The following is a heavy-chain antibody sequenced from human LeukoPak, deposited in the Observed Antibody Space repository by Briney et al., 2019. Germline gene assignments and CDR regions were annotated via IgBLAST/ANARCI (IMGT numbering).Heavy chain of an antibody. CDR2: IYYSGST. Sequence: SQTLSHTCTVSGDSISSGDYYWTWIRQHPGKGLEWIGCIYYSGSTYYNLSLKSRVIISADTSKNHFSLKLSSVTAADTAVYYCARVREATIAPFFDYWGQGILVTVSS. CDR1: GDSISSGDYY. J-gene: IGHJ4*02. V-gene: IGHV4-31*03. D-gene: IGHD6-13*01. CDR3: ARVREATIAPFFDY.